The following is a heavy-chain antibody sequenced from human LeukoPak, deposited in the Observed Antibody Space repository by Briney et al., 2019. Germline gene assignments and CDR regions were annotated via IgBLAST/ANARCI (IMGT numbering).Heavy chain of an antibody. CDR1: GGSISSSSYY. Sequence: PSGTLSLTCTASGGSISSSSYYWGWIRQPPGKGLEWIGSIYYSGSTYYNPSLKSRVTISVDTSKNQFSLKLSSVTAADTAVYYCARTSPMTTVTTNDYWGQGTLVTVSS. J-gene: IGHJ4*02. V-gene: IGHV4-39*01. CDR3: ARTSPMTTVTTNDY. D-gene: IGHD4-17*01. CDR2: IYYSGST.